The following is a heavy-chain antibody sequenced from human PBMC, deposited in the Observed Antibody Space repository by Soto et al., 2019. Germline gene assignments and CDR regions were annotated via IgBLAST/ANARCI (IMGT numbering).Heavy chain of an antibody. CDR2: IWYDGSNK. Sequence: GGSLRLSCAASGFTFSSYGMHGVRQAPGKGLEWVAVIWYDGSNKYYADSVKGRFTISRDNSKNTLYLQMNSLRAEDTAVYYCARDRRVAGNFLDIWGQGTMVTGSS. CDR1: GFTFSSYG. D-gene: IGHD6-19*01. J-gene: IGHJ3*02. CDR3: ARDRRVAGNFLDI. V-gene: IGHV3-33*01.